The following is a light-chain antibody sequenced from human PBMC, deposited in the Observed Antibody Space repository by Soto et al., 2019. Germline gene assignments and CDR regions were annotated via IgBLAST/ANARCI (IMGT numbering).Light chain of an antibody. CDR1: QSISSY. V-gene: IGKV1-39*01. Sequence: DIQMTQSPSSLAASLGDRVTITCRASQSISSYLNWYQQKPGKAPKLLIYAASSLQSGVPSRFRGSGSGTEFTLTISSLQPDDFETYYCQQYNSYSKTFGQGTKVDIK. J-gene: IGKJ1*01. CDR2: AAS. CDR3: QQYNSYSKT.